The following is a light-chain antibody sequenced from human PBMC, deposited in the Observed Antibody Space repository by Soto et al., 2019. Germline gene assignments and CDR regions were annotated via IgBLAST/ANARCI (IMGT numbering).Light chain of an antibody. CDR3: QQYYSTPPT. CDR1: QSVLYNSNNKNY. CDR2: WAS. J-gene: IGKJ4*01. Sequence: DIVMTQSPDSLAVSLGERATINCKSSQSVLYNSNNKNYLAWYQQKPGQPPKLLIYWASTRESGVPDRFSGSVSGTDFTLTISTPQADAVVVYYCQQYYSTPPTFGGGTKVEIK. V-gene: IGKV4-1*01.